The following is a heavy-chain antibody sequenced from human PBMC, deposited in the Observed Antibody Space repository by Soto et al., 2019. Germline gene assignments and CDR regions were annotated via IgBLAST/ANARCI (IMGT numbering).Heavy chain of an antibody. Sequence: QITLKESGPTLVKPTQTLTLTCTLSGVSLSTTGVGVGWIRQPPGKALQWLALIYWDDDKRYSPSLKSRLTITKDTSKNQVVLTMTNFDPVDTATYYCAHRLSGDGSFDIWGQGTMVTVSS. CDR2: IYWDDDK. CDR1: GVSLSTTGVG. J-gene: IGHJ3*02. CDR3: AHRLSGDGSFDI. V-gene: IGHV2-5*02. D-gene: IGHD3-10*01.